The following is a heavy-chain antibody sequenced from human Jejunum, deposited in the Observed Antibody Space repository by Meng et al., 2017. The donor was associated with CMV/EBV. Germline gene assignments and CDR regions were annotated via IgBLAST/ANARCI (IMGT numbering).Heavy chain of an antibody. J-gene: IGHJ4*02. CDR3: ARDMHREVVIQDY. CDR2: IYSNGAT. CDR1: GGSISDYY. Sequence: QVPLLESGPGLVKPSETLSLTCPVSGGSISDYYWSWIRQPAGKGLEWIGRIYSNGATNYNPSLKSRVTMSVDTSKNQFSLKLSSVTAADTAVYFCARDMHREVVIQDYWGQGTLVTVSS. V-gene: IGHV4-4*07. D-gene: IGHD3-10*01.